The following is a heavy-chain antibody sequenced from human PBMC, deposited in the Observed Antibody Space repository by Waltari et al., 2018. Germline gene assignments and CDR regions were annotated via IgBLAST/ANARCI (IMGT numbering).Heavy chain of an antibody. D-gene: IGHD1-26*01. Sequence: EVQLVESGGGLVQPGGSLRLSCAASGFTFSSYWMNWVRQAPGKGLEWVANIKQDGSEKYYVDSVKGRFTISRDNAKNSLYLQMNSLRAEDTAVYYCATHEVGATFAFDIWGQGTMVTVSS. CDR3: ATHEVGATFAFDI. V-gene: IGHV3-7*01. CDR2: IKQDGSEK. CDR1: GFTFSSYW. J-gene: IGHJ3*02.